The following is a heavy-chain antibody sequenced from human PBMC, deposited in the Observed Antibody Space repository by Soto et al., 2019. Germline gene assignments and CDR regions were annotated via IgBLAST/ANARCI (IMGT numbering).Heavy chain of an antibody. CDR1: GGTFNNHA. V-gene: IGHV1-69*06. CDR2: IIPMFGTA. Sequence: QVQLVQSGAEVKKPWSSVKVSCKASGGTFNNHAISWVRQAPGQGLEWMGGIIPMFGTANYAQKFQGRVTTTADKSTNTGYMELSSLTSEDTAVYYCARGRSTMIVVGPFDYWGQGTLVTVSS. D-gene: IGHD3-22*01. CDR3: ARGRSTMIVVGPFDY. J-gene: IGHJ4*02.